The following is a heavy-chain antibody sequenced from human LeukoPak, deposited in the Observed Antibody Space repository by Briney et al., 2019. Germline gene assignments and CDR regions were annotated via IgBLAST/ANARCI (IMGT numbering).Heavy chain of an antibody. Sequence: ASVKVSCKASGYTFTSYGISWVRQAPGQGLEWMGWINAYNGNTKYAQRFQGRVTMTTDTSTSTAYVELRSLRSDDTAVYYCARTYCSGGSCYSVWFDPWGQGTLVTVSS. CDR1: GYTFTSYG. CDR3: ARTYCSGGSCYSVWFDP. CDR2: INAYNGNT. D-gene: IGHD2-15*01. J-gene: IGHJ5*02. V-gene: IGHV1-18*01.